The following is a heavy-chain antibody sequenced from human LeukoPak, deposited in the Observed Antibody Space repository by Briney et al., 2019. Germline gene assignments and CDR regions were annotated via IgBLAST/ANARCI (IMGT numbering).Heavy chain of an antibody. CDR1: GFTFSGYG. J-gene: IGHJ4*02. D-gene: IGHD3-22*01. V-gene: IGHV3-33*06. CDR3: AKDINYDSSGYFIDY. Sequence: GRSLRLSCAAPGFTFSGYGMHWVRQAPGKGLEWVAVIWYDGSNKYYADSVKGRFTISRDNSKNTLYLQMNSLRAEDTAVYYCAKDINYDSSGYFIDYWGQGTLVTVSS. CDR2: IWYDGSNK.